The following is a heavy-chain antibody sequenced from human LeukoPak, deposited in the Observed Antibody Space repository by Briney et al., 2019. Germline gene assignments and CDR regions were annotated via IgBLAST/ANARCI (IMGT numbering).Heavy chain of an antibody. CDR3: ATEPSGYEYYFDY. V-gene: IGHV1-2*02. D-gene: IGHD5-12*01. J-gene: IGHJ4*02. Sequence: ASVKVSCKASGYTFTGYYLHWVRQAPGQGLEWMGWINPNSDGTNYAQRFQDRVTVTRDTSISTAYMELSRLRSDDTAVYYCATEPSGYEYYFDYWGQGTLVTVSS. CDR1: GYTFTGYY. CDR2: INPNSDGT.